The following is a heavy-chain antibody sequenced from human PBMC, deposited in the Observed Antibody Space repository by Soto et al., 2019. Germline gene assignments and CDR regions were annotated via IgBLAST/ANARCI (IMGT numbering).Heavy chain of an antibody. Sequence: ASVKVSCKASGGTFSSYAISWVRQAPGQGLEWMGGIIPIFGTANYAQKFQGRVTITADESTSTAYMELSSLRSEDTAVYYCANRDNWNDYYYDGMDGWGQGTTVTVS. J-gene: IGHJ6*02. CDR3: ANRDNWNDYYYDGMDG. V-gene: IGHV1-69*13. CDR1: GGTFSSYA. CDR2: IIPIFGTA. D-gene: IGHD1-1*01.